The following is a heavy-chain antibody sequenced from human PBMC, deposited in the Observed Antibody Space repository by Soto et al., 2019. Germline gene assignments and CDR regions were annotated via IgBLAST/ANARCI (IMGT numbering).Heavy chain of an antibody. CDR1: GGSISSGGYY. V-gene: IGHV4-31*03. CDR3: ARSVFP. Sequence: QVQLQESGPGLVKPSQTLSLTCTVSGGSISSGGYYWTWIRQHPGKGLEWIGYIYYSGSTYYNPSLTSRVTLSVATSKTQSSLKLSSVTSADTAVYYCARSVFPWGQGTLVTVSS. J-gene: IGHJ5*02. CDR2: IYYSGST.